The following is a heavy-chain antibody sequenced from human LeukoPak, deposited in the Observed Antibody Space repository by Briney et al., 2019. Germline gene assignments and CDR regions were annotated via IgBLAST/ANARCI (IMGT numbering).Heavy chain of an antibody. Sequence: GGSLRLSCAASGFTFSSYSMNWVRQAPGKGLEWVSSISSSSSYIYYADSVKGRFTISRDNAKNSLYLQMNSLRAEDTAVYYCAKDMKAEYDYVPRDYWGQGAPVTVSS. CDR3: AKDMKAEYDYVPRDY. CDR1: GFTFSSYS. D-gene: IGHD3-16*01. V-gene: IGHV3-21*04. CDR2: ISSSSSYI. J-gene: IGHJ4*02.